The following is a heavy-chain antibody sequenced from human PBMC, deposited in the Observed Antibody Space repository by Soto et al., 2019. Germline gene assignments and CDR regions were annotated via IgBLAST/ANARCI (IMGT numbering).Heavy chain of an antibody. CDR3: ARKGGFHYYYGMDV. Sequence: QVQLVQSGAEVKKPGSSVKVSCKASGGTFSSYAISWVRQAPGQGLEWMGGIIPIFGTANYEQKFQGRVTITADESTSTAYMELSSLRSEDTAVYYCARKGGFHYYYGMDVWGQGTTVTVSS. D-gene: IGHD3-10*01. J-gene: IGHJ6*02. CDR2: IIPIFGTA. CDR1: GGTFSSYA. V-gene: IGHV1-69*12.